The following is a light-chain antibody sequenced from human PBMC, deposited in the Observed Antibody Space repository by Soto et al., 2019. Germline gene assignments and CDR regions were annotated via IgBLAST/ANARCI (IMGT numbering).Light chain of an antibody. CDR3: QQSYNSPPT. CDR1: ENIRSY. J-gene: IGKJ1*01. Sequence: DIQMTQSPSSLSASEGDRVTITCRASENIRSYLNWCLHKPGRAPKLLIYAASTLHSGVPSRFSGSGSGTHFTLTISSLQPEDSATFFCQQSYNSPPTFGQGTKVEI. CDR2: AAS. V-gene: IGKV1-39*01.